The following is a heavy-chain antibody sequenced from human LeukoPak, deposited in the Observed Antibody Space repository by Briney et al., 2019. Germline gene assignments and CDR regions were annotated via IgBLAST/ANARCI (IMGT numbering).Heavy chain of an antibody. D-gene: IGHD3-10*01. CDR1: GFIYSNYW. J-gene: IGHJ4*02. CDR2: LNTDEIST. Sequence: PGVSLRLSCAPSGFIYSNYWMHWVPQPTGRGLVWFSRLNTDEISTYYADSVKGRFHISRDNAKITLYLHVNTLRARHRAVYYCARDLYGPGYWGQGTLVTVSS. V-gene: IGHV3-74*01. CDR3: ARDLYGPGY.